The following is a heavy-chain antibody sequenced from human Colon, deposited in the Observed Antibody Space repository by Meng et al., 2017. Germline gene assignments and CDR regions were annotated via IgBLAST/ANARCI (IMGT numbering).Heavy chain of an antibody. CDR2: IHPSGST. CDR3: ARGVDWAKSGNF. V-gene: IGHV4-34*01. Sequence: QGQLQQWGARLLKPSETLSLSCDVYGGSVSRDFCSWIRQTPGKGMEWIGGIHPSGSTYYSPSLQSRVTITLDTSKNQFSLTLSSMTAADTAVYYCARGVDWAKSGNFWGQGTLVTVSS. D-gene: IGHD3-9*01. CDR1: GGSVSRDF. J-gene: IGHJ4*02.